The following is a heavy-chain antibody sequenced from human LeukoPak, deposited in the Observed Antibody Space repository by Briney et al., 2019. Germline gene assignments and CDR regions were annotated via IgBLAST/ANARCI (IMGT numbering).Heavy chain of an antibody. CDR2: IYSGGNT. D-gene: IGHD3-22*01. J-gene: IGHJ4*02. CDR1: GGSIYSRDYY. V-gene: IGHV4-39*01. CDR3: ARHRTSSRGGSGFSQGQFDY. Sequence: SETLSLTCTVSGGSIYSRDYYWGWIRQPPGKGLEWIGSIYSGGNTYYNPSLKSRLTISVDTSKDLFSLKQSSVTAADTAVYYCARHRTSSRGGSGFSQGQFDYWGRGTLVTVSS.